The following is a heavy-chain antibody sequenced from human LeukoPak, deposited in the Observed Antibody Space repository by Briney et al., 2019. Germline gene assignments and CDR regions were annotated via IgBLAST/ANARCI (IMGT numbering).Heavy chain of an antibody. CDR2: VSGSRGTA. J-gene: IGHJ4*02. CDR3: ANAPLASRRSYFDT. Sequence: GGSLRLSCAASGVTFSSIKGLEWVASVSGSRGTAYYADSVKGRFTISSDDAKTSVFLQMNSLSAEDTAVYYCANAPLASRRSYFDTWGQGAPVVVSA. V-gene: IGHV3-48*04. D-gene: IGHD6-6*01. CDR1: GVTFSSI.